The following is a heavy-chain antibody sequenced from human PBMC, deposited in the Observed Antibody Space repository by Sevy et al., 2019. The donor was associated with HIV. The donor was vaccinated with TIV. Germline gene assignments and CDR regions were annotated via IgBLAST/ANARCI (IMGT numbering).Heavy chain of an antibody. CDR2: ISYDGSNK. Sequence: GGSLRLSCAASGFTFSSYAMHWVRQAPGKGLEWVAVISYDGSNKYYADSVKDRFTISRDNFKNTLYLHMSSLRAEDTAVYYCARGKSGYGYALNYWGQGTLVTVSS. D-gene: IGHD5-18*01. J-gene: IGHJ4*02. CDR3: ARGKSGYGYALNY. V-gene: IGHV3-30-3*01. CDR1: GFTFSSYA.